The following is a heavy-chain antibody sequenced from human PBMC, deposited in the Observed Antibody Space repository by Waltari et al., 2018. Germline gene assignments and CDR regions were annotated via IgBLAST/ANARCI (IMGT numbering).Heavy chain of an antibody. CDR1: GGSFSGYY. CDR2: IKHSGST. V-gene: IGHV4-34*01. CDR3: ASTYYYDSSGYYYS. Sequence: QVQLQQWGAGLLKPSETLSLTCAVYGGSFSGYYWSWIRQPPGKGLEWVGEIKHSGSTNYNPSLKSLVTISVDTSKNQFSLKLSSVPAADTAVYYCASTYYYDSSGYYYSWGQGTLVTVSS. D-gene: IGHD3-22*01. J-gene: IGHJ4*02.